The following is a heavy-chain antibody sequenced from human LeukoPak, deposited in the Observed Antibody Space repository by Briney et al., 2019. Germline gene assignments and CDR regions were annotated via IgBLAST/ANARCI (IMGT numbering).Heavy chain of an antibody. V-gene: IGHV4-34*01. J-gene: IGHJ4*02. CDR3: ARRDKPAYYGSGSSYFDY. CDR1: GGSFSGYY. CDR2: INHSGST. Sequence: SETLSLTCAVYGGSFSGYYWSWIRQPPGKGLEWIGEINHSGSTNYNPSLKSRVTISVDTSKNQFSLKLSSVTAADTAVYYCARRDKPAYYGSGSSYFDYWGQGTLVTVSS. D-gene: IGHD3-10*01.